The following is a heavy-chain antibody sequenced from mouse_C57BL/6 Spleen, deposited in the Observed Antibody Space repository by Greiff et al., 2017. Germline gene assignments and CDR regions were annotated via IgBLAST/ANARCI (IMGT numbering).Heavy chain of an antibody. CDR2: INPSSGYT. CDR1: GYTFTSYT. V-gene: IGHV1-4*01. Sequence: QVQLQQSGAELARPGASVKMSCKASGYTFTSYTMHWVKQRPGQGLEWIGYINPSSGYTKYNQKFKDKATLTADKSSSTAYMQLSSLTSEDSAVYYCARGEVTTSFDYWGQGTTLTGSS. D-gene: IGHD2-2*01. CDR3: ARGEVTTSFDY. J-gene: IGHJ2*01.